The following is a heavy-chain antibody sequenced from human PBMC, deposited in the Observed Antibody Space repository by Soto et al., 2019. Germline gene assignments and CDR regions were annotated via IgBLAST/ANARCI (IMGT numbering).Heavy chain of an antibody. CDR2: MNPNSGNT. J-gene: IGHJ6*03. D-gene: IGHD3-10*01. Sequence: ASVKVSCKASGYTFTSYDINWVRQATGQGLERMGWMNPNSGNTGYAQKFQGRVTMTRNTSISTAYMELSSLRSEDTAVYYCARGGFDYYGSGSYYNVYYYYYMDVWGKGTTVTVSS. CDR1: GYTFTSYD. CDR3: ARGGFDYYGSGSYYNVYYYYYMDV. V-gene: IGHV1-8*01.